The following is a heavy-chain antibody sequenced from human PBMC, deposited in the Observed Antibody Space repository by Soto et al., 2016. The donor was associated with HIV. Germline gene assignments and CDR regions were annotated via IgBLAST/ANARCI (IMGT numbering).Heavy chain of an antibody. Sequence: EVELLESGGGLVQPGGSLRLSCAASGFSFGSYTMTWVRQTPGKGPEWVSNIGGFGGNIYYADSVKGRFTISRDNSKNSLYLQMNSLKVDDTAVYYCARARYCSGGSCFFDSWGQGTLVTVSS. CDR1: GFSFGSYT. J-gene: IGHJ4*02. D-gene: IGHD2-15*01. V-gene: IGHV3-23*01. CDR2: IGGFGGNI. CDR3: ARARYCSGGSCFFDS.